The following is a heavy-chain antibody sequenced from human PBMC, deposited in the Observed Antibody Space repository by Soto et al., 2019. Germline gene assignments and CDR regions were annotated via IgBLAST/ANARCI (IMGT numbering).Heavy chain of an antibody. CDR3: ARDRCSGGSCNFDY. V-gene: IGHV4-30-4*01. D-gene: IGHD2-15*01. CDR2: IYYSGST. CDR1: GGSISSCDYY. J-gene: IGHJ4*02. Sequence: PSETLSLTCTVSGGSISSCDYYWSWIRQPPGKGLEWIGYIYYSGSTYYNPSLKSRVTISVDTSKNQFSLKLSSVTAADTAVYYCARDRCSGGSCNFDYWGQGTLVTVSS.